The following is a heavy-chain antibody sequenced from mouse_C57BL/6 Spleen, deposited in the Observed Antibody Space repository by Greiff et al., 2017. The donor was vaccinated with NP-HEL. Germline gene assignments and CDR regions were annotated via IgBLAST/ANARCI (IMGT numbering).Heavy chain of an antibody. CDR3: ARNPYYAFYAMDY. CDR2: ISSGSSTI. J-gene: IGHJ4*01. CDR1: GFTFSDYG. D-gene: IGHD1-1*01. Sequence: VQLKQSGGGLVKPGGSLKLSCAASGFTFSDYGMHWVRQAPEKGLEWVAYISSGSSTIYYADTVKGRFTISRDNAKNTLFLQMTSLRSEDTAMYYCARNPYYAFYAMDYWGQGTSVTVSS. V-gene: IGHV5-17*01.